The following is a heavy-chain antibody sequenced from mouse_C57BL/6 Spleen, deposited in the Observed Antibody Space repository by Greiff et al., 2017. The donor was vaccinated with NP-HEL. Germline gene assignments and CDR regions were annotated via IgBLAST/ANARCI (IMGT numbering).Heavy chain of an antibody. CDR1: GYTFTSYW. D-gene: IGHD6-5*01. Sequence: QVQLQQSGAELVKPGASVKLSCKASGYTFTSYWMQWVKQRPGQGLEWIGEIDPSDSYTNYNQKFKGKATLTVDTSSSTAYMQLSSLTSEDSAVYYCARSPIHYAMDYWGQGTSVTVSS. V-gene: IGHV1-50*01. CDR3: ARSPIHYAMDY. J-gene: IGHJ4*01. CDR2: IDPSDSYT.